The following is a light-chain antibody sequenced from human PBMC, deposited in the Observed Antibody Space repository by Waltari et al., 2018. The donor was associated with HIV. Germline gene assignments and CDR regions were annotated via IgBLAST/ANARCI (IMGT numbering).Light chain of an antibody. V-gene: IGKV1-39*01. J-gene: IGKJ3*01. CDR3: QQSNSSPFT. CDR1: QSISSY. Sequence: TQMTQSPSSLSASVGDRVTITCRASQSISSYSNWYQQQPEKAPKLLVYAASILQSGVPSRFRGSGFGTDFTLTISSLQHEDFAAYYCQQSNSSPFTFGPGTKVD. CDR2: AAS.